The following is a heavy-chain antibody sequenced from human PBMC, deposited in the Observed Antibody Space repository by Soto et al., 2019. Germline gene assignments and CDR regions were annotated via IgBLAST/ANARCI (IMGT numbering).Heavy chain of an antibody. J-gene: IGHJ4*02. D-gene: IGHD1-26*01. CDR2: ISLSGSTI. CDR1: GFAFSNYE. CDR3: ARESFSASPNFFDY. V-gene: IGHV3-48*03. Sequence: GGSLRLSXAASGFAFSNYEMNWVRQAPGKGLEWVSYISLSGSTIYYADSVKGRFTISRDDAKDSLYLEMDSLRADDTAVYYCARESFSASPNFFDYWGQGTLVTVSS.